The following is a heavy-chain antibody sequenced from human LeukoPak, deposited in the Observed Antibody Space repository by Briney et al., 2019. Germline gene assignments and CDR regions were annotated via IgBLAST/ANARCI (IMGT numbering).Heavy chain of an antibody. J-gene: IGHJ3*02. CDR3: AKVDCGGDCSRDHDAFDI. Sequence: GGSLRLSCAASGFTFSSYGMHWVRQAPGKGLEWVAVISYDGSNKYYADSVKGRFTISRDNSKNTLYLQMNSLRAEDTAVYYCAKVDCGGDCSRDHDAFDIWGQGTMVTVSS. CDR1: GFTFSSYG. CDR2: ISYDGSNK. V-gene: IGHV3-33*05. D-gene: IGHD2-21*02.